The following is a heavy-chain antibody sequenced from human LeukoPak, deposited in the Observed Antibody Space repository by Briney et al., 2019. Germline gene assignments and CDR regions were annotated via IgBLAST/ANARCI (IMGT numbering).Heavy chain of an antibody. CDR2: IYTSGST. J-gene: IGHJ4*02. Sequence: SETLSLTCTVSGGSISSYYWSWIRQPAGKGLEWIGRIYTSGSTNYNPSLKSRVTMSVDTSKNQFSLKLSSVTAAHTAVYYCARSHSSGYTVTDYFDYWGQGTLVTVSS. CDR1: GGSISSYY. CDR3: ARSHSSGYTVTDYFDY. V-gene: IGHV4-4*07. D-gene: IGHD4-17*01.